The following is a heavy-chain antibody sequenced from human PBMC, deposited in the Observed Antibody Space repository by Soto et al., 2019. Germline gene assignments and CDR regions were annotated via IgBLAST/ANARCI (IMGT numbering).Heavy chain of an antibody. CDR2: IYWDDDK. CDR3: AHRRAYCTGGSCSSIWFDP. D-gene: IGHD2-15*01. J-gene: IGHJ5*02. V-gene: IGHV2-5*02. CDR1: GFSLSTSGMG. Sequence: QITLKESGPTLVKPTQTLTLTCTFSGFSLSTSGMGVGWIRQPPGKALEWLALIYWDDDKRYSPSLKSRLTITQDASKTQVVLTMTNMDPVDTATYDCAHRRAYCTGGSCSSIWFDPWGQGTLVTVSS.